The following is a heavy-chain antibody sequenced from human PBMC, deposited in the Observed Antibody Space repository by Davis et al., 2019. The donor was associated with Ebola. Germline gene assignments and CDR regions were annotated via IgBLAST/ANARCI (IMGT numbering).Heavy chain of an antibody. CDR2: ITYSGST. J-gene: IGHJ4*02. Sequence: SETLSLTCAVYGGSFSGYYWSWICQRTGKGLQWIGEITYSGSTKYNPSLKSRVTVSVDTSKNQFSLRLTSVTAADTAAYYCARTTRDSGWFLNYWGQRILVTVSS. V-gene: IGHV4-34*01. D-gene: IGHD6-19*01. CDR3: ARTTRDSGWFLNY. CDR1: GGSFSGYY.